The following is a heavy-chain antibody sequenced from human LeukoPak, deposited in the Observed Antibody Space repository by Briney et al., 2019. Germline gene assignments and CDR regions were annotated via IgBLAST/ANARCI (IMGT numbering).Heavy chain of an antibody. J-gene: IGHJ5*02. D-gene: IGHD3-22*01. CDR2: IYTSGST. CDR3: ARVIRTYYYDSSSYYNWFDP. CDR1: GGSISSYY. V-gene: IGHV4-4*07. Sequence: SSETLSLSCTVTGGSISSYYWSWIRQPAGQGLEWIGRIYTSGSTNYNPSLKSRVTMSVDTSKNQFSLKLSSVTAADTAVYYCARVIRTYYYDSSSYYNWFDPWGQGTLVTVSS.